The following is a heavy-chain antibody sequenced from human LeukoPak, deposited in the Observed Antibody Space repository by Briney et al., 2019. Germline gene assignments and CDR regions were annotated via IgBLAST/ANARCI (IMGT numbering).Heavy chain of an antibody. J-gene: IGHJ4*02. V-gene: IGHV1-3*04. CDR2: INTVNGDT. D-gene: IGHD3-10*01. Sequence: ASVKVSCKASEYTFTSNPMYWMRQAPGQGLEWMGWINTVNGDTKCSQNFQGRITITRDTSASTAYMELSGLGSEDTAVYYCARKNYFASGSYSDFDFWGQGTLVTVSS. CDR3: ARKNYFASGSYSDFDF. CDR1: EYTFTSNP.